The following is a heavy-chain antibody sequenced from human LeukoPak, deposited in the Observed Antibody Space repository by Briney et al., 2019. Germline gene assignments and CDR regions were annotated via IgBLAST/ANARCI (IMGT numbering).Heavy chain of an antibody. V-gene: IGHV1-2*06. D-gene: IGHD3-22*01. CDR3: ARVLYYDSSGYYYGRGYYFDY. Sequence: ASVKVSCKASGYTFTGYYMHWVRQAPGQGLEWMGRINPNSGGTNYAQKFQGRVTMTRDTSISTAYMELSSLRSEDTAVYYCARVLYYDSSGYYYGRGYYFDYWGQGTLVTVSS. CDR2: INPNSGGT. CDR1: GYTFTGYY. J-gene: IGHJ4*02.